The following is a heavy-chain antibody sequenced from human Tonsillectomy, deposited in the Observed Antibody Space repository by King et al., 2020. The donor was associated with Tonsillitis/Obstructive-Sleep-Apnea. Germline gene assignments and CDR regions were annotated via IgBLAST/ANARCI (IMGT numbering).Heavy chain of an antibody. CDR3: ARQYSGSYSNFDY. V-gene: IGHV4-59*08. Sequence: QLQESGPGLVKPSETLSLTCTVSGGSISSYYWSWIRQPPGKGLEWIGYIYYSGSTNYNPSLKSRVTISVDTSKNQFSLKLSSVTAADTAVYYCARQYSGSYSNFDYWGQGTLVTVSS. J-gene: IGHJ4*02. CDR2: IYYSGST. CDR1: GGSISSYY. D-gene: IGHD1-26*01.